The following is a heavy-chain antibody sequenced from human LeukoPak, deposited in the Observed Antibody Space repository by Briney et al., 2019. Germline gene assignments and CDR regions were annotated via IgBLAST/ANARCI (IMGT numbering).Heavy chain of an antibody. CDR2: IYTSGST. Sequence: SETLSLTCTVSGGSPSSYYGSWIRQPAGQELEGIGRIYTSGSTNYNPSPKRPVTMSVDTSKNPFSMTLSSVTAAPPAVHHCVREGYSSSWPFDYWGQGTLVTVSS. D-gene: IGHD6-13*01. CDR1: GGSPSSYY. V-gene: IGHV4-4*07. J-gene: IGHJ4*02. CDR3: VREGYSSSWPFDY.